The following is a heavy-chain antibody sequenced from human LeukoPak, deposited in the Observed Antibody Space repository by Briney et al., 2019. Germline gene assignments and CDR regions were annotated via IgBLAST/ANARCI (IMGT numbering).Heavy chain of an antibody. CDR2: IYYSGTT. V-gene: IGHV4-59*01. J-gene: IGHJ6*02. CDR1: GGSISPYY. CDR3: AREYYDILTGYPYGMDV. D-gene: IGHD3-9*01. Sequence: SETLSLTCTVSGGSISPYYWSWIRQPPGKGLEWIGYIYYSGTTNYNPSLKSRVTISVDTSKNQFSLKLSSVTAADTAVYYCAREYYDILTGYPYGMDVWGQGTTVTVSS.